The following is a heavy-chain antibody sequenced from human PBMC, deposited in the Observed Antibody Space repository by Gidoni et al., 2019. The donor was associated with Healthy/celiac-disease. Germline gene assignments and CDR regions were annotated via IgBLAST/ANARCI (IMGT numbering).Heavy chain of an antibody. J-gene: IGHJ4*02. CDR1: GYPISSGYY. CDR2: IYHSGST. Sequence: QVQLQESGPGLVKPSETLSLTCAVPGYPISSGYYWGWIRQPPGKGLEWIGSIYHSGSTYYNPSLKSRVTISVDTSKNQFSLKLSSVTAADTAVYYCAREGDCTNGVCYGFDYWGQGTLVTVSS. CDR3: AREGDCTNGVCYGFDY. D-gene: IGHD2-8*01. V-gene: IGHV4-38-2*02.